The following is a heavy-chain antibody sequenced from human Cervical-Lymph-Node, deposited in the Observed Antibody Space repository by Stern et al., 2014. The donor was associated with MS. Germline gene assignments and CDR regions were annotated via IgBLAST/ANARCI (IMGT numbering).Heavy chain of an antibody. CDR3: ARESYDFWSGSYYYYYGMDV. CDR1: GGTFSSYA. V-gene: IGHV1-69*17. CDR2: IIPIFGIA. D-gene: IGHD3-3*01. J-gene: IGHJ6*02. Sequence: VQLVESGAEVKKPGSSVKVSCKASGGTFSSYAIRWVRQAPGQGLEWLGGIIPIFGIANYAQKFQGRVTITADKSTSTAYMELSSLRSEDTAVYYCARESYDFWSGSYYYYYGMDVWGQGTTVTVSS.